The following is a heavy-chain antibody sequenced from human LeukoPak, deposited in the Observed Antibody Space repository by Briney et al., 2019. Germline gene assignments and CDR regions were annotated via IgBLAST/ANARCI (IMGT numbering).Heavy chain of an antibody. J-gene: IGHJ3*01. CDR3: AKIRSGGGSFDV. V-gene: IGHV4-59*01. D-gene: IGHD4-23*01. Sequence: PSETLSLTCRVSGGSISSYYWCWIRQPPGEGLEWIGYIFHTGSTNYNPSLKSRVTMSVDTSKNQVSLRLSSVTAADTAVYYCAKIRSGGGSFDVWGQGAMVTVSS. CDR1: GGSISSYY. CDR2: IFHTGST.